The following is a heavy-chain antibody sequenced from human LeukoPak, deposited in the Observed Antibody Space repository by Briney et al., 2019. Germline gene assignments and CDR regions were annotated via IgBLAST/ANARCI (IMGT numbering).Heavy chain of an antibody. Sequence: GASVKVSCKASGYIFSGYYMHWVRQAPGQGLEWMGMISPSGDRTTYAQRFQGRVTMTRDTSTSTLYMDLSSLRSDDTAVFYCARGDGYNWFAYWGQGTLVTVSS. D-gene: IGHD5-24*01. CDR2: ISPSGDRT. J-gene: IGHJ5*01. CDR1: GYIFSGYY. CDR3: ARGDGYNWFAY. V-gene: IGHV1-46*01.